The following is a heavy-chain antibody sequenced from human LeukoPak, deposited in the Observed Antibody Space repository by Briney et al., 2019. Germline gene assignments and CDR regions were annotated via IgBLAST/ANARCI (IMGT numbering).Heavy chain of an antibody. J-gene: IGHJ4*02. CDR3: ARDSSRNTREGPPNDY. V-gene: IGHV1-46*01. CDR1: GYTFTSYY. Sequence: ASVKVSCRASGYTFTSYYMHWVRQAPGQGLEWMGIINPSGGSTSYAQKFQGRVTMTRDTSTSTVYMELSSLRSEDTAVYYCARDSSRNTREGPPNDYWGQGTLVTVSS. CDR2: INPSGGST. D-gene: IGHD1-26*01.